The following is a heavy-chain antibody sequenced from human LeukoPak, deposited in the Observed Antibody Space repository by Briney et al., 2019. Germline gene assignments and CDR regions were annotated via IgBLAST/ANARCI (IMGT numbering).Heavy chain of an antibody. J-gene: IGHJ4*02. CDR3: ARGEGYGGNSDYFDY. Sequence: PSETLSLTCTVSGCSISSSSYYWGWLRQPPGKGLEWVVSIYYSGSTYYNPSLKSRVTISVDTSKNQSSLKLSSVTAADTAVYYCARGEGYGGNSDYFDYWGQGTLVTVSS. CDR2: IYYSGST. V-gene: IGHV4-39*01. CDR1: GCSISSSSYY. D-gene: IGHD4-23*01.